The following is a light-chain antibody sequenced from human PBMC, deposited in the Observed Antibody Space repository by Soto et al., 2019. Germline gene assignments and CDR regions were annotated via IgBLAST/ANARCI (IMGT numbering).Light chain of an antibody. Sequence: EIVLQQSPAPLSLSPGQRATLSCRASQSVSSYLAWYQQKPGKAPRLIIYDASNSATGIPARFSGSGSGTGFTLTISSLEPEDFAVYYCQQRSNWPSFGGGTKVESK. J-gene: IGKJ4*01. CDR3: QQRSNWPS. V-gene: IGKV3-11*01. CDR2: DAS. CDR1: QSVSSY.